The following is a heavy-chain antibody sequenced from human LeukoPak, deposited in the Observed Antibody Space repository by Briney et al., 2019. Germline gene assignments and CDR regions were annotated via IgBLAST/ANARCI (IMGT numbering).Heavy chain of an antibody. J-gene: IGHJ4*02. CDR1: GFTFSSYA. Sequence: GRSLRLSCAAPGFTFSSYAMHWVRQAPGQGVAGGAVISYDGSNKYYADSVKGRFTISRDNSKNTLYLQMNSLRAEDTAVYYCARTPYGDYPFDYWGQGTLVTVSS. V-gene: IGHV3-30*16. CDR2: ISYDGSNK. CDR3: ARTPYGDYPFDY. D-gene: IGHD4-17*01.